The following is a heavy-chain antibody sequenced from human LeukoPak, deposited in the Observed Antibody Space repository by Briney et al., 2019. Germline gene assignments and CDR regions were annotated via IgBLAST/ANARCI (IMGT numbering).Heavy chain of an antibody. V-gene: IGHV4-59*01. CDR3: AGMRITTPTVRTLDY. J-gene: IGHJ4*02. D-gene: IGHD1-14*01. CDR1: GASMSSNY. CDR2: IYYTGST. Sequence: SETLSLTCNVSGASMSSNYWSWIRQPPGKGLEWIGFIYYTGSTNYNPSLKSRVTISVDTSKNQFSLKLSSVTAADTAVYYCAGMRITTPTVRTLDYWGQGTLVTVSS.